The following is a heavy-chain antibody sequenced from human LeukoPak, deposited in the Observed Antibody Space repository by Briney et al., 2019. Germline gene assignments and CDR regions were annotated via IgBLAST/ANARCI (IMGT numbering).Heavy chain of an antibody. J-gene: IGHJ4*02. CDR2: ISYDGRNK. D-gene: IGHD3-9*01. CDR1: GFTFSSFC. V-gene: IGHV3-30*03. CDR3: ARDPIVRYFDLTALDY. Sequence: PAGSLRLSCAASGFTFSSFCMGWVRQAPGKGREWVAVISYDGRNKYYADSVKGRFTISRDNSKNTLYQQMNSLRAEDTAVYYCARDPIVRYFDLTALDYRGQGTLVTVSS.